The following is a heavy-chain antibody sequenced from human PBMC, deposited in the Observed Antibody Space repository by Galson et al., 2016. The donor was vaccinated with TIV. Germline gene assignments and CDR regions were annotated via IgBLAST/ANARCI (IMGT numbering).Heavy chain of an antibody. J-gene: IGHJ6*02. CDR2: IVPLLGMT. Sequence: SVKVSCKASGGTFHKYTISWVRQAPGQGLEWMGRIVPLLGMTNYAEKFQGRVTITADRSTSTAYMELSSLRSEDTAVYYSHVVLTSGDSYGLDVWGQGTTVTVSS. CDR3: HVVLTSGDSYGLDV. D-gene: IGHD3-22*01. V-gene: IGHV1-69*02. CDR1: GGTFHKYT.